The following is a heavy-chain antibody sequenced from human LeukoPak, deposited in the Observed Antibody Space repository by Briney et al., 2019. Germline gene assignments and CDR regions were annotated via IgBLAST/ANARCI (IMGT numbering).Heavy chain of an antibody. CDR2: IGGDSAST. CDR1: GFGFEDYV. CDR3: VKDLIVGDYYSSDNYYLPVAFDI. V-gene: IGHV3-43*02. J-gene: IGHJ3*02. D-gene: IGHD3-10*01. Sequence: GESMRLSCAASGFGFEDYVMHWDRQVPGKGLEWVALIGGDSASTYYADSLKGRFTISRDNSYNSLYLQMDRLRIEDTALYYCVKDLIVGDYYSSDNYYLPVAFDIWGQGTMVTVSS.